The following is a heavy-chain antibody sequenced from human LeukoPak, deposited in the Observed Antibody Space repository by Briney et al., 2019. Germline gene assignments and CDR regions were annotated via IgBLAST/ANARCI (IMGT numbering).Heavy chain of an antibody. CDR2: ISSNGGST. D-gene: IGHD2-2*01. J-gene: IGHJ4*02. CDR3: VKGYCSSISCSLIDY. V-gene: IGHV3-64D*06. CDR1: GFTLNRYG. Sequence: GGSLTLSCSASGFTLNRYGMHWVRQAPGPGLESVSGISSNGGSTNYADSVKGRFTISRDNSKNTLHLQMSSLRAEDTAVYYCVKGYCSSISCSLIDYGGQGTLVTVSS.